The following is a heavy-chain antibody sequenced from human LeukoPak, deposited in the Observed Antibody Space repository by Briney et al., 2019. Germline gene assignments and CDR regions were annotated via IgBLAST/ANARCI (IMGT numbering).Heavy chain of an antibody. CDR2: IYYTGSS. CDR1: GGSINFFY. J-gene: IGHJ4*02. V-gene: IGHV4-59*08. CDR3: ARQSRHYDVWTGCYPYLDS. D-gene: IGHD3-3*01. Sequence: SETLSLTCTVSGGSINFFYWTWIRQSPGKGLEWIGYIYYTGSSDYNPSLKSRVTMSVDTSKSQFSLNLTSVTASDTAVYYCARQSRHYDVWTGCYPYLDSWGQGTLVTVSS.